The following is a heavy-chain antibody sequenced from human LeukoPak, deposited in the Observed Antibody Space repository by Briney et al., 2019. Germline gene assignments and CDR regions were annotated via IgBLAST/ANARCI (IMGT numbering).Heavy chain of an antibody. CDR3: ARVRYYSGYGLSGNYFDY. CDR2: IYPGDSNT. D-gene: IGHD5-12*01. V-gene: IGHV5-51*01. CDR1: TYSFTSYW. Sequence: GESLKISCQGSTYSFTSYWIGWVRQMPGKGLEWMGIIYPGDSNTRYSPSFQGQVTISADKSISTAYLQWSSLKASDTAMYYCARVRYYSGYGLSGNYFDYWGQGTPVTVSS. J-gene: IGHJ4*02.